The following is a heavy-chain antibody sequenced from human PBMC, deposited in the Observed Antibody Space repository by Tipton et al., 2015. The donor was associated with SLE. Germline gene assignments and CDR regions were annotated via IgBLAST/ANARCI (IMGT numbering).Heavy chain of an antibody. J-gene: IGHJ4*02. D-gene: IGHD2-2*01. CDR3: VRDSSRSSY. Sequence: SLRLSCAASGFTFSSYGMHWVRQAPGKGLEWVAFIRYDGSNKYYADSVKGRFTVSRDNAKNSLYLQMKNLRAEDTAVYYCVRDSSRSSYWGQGTRVTVSS. CDR1: GFTFSSYG. CDR2: IRYDGSNK. V-gene: IGHV3-30*02.